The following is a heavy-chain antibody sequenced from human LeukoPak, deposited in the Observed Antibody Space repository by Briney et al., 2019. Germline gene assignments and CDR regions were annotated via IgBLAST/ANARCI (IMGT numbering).Heavy chain of an antibody. Sequence: SETLSLTCAVYGGSFGGYYWSWIRQPPGKGLEWIGEINHSGSTNYNPSLKSRVTISVDTSKNQFSLKLSSVTAADTAVYYCARVGDQIIDYWGQGTLVTVSS. CDR3: ARVGDQIIDY. D-gene: IGHD3-16*01. CDR1: GGSFGGYY. J-gene: IGHJ4*02. CDR2: INHSGST. V-gene: IGHV4-34*01.